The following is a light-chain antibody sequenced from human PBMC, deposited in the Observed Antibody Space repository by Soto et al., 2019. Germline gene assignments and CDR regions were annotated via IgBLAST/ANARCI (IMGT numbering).Light chain of an antibody. CDR3: QQYGSSPHT. J-gene: IGKJ2*01. CDR1: QSVSSSY. V-gene: IGKV3-20*01. Sequence: EIVLTQSPGTLSLSPGERATLSCRASQSVSSSYLAWYQHKPGQAPRLLIYVASSRATGIPDRFSGSGSGTDFTRTISRLEPEDFAVYYCQQYGSSPHTFGQGTKLEIK. CDR2: VAS.